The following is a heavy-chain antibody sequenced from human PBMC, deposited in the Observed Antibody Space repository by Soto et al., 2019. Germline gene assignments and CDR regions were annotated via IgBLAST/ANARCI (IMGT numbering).Heavy chain of an antibody. CDR3: ARDLGITIYGMDV. J-gene: IGHJ6*02. CDR2: ISSSSSYT. D-gene: IGHD3-3*01. CDR1: GFTFSDYY. Sequence: GGSLRLSCAASGFTFSDYYMSWIRQAPGKGLEWVSYISSSSSYTNYADSVKGRFTISRDNAKNSLYLQMNSLRAEDTAVYYCARDLGITIYGMDVWGQGTTVTV. V-gene: IGHV3-11*06.